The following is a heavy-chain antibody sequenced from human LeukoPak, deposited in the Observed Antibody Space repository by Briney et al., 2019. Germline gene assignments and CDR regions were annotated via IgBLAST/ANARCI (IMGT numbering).Heavy chain of an antibody. J-gene: IGHJ4*02. CDR2: ISSTSSAI. V-gene: IGHV3-48*04. D-gene: IGHD3-16*01. Sequence: GGSLRLSCAASGFTFSSYSMNWVRQAPGKGLEWLSYISSTSSAIYYADSLKGRFTISRDNAKNSLYLQMDSLGAEDTAVYYCARVIGSYGDSAYWGQGTLVTVSS. CDR3: ARVIGSYGDSAY. CDR1: GFTFSSYS.